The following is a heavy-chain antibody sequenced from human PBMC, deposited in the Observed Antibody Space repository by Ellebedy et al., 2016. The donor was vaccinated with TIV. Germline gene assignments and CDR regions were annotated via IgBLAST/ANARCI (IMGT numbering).Heavy chain of an antibody. CDR3: ARDSGGTFDY. D-gene: IGHD4-23*01. CDR2: IYHSGTT. CDR1: GYSISSGYF. J-gene: IGHJ4*02. V-gene: IGHV4-38-2*02. Sequence: MPSETLSLTCTVSGYSISSGYFWVWIRQPPGKGLEWIGSIYHSGTTYYNPSLKSRVTISVDTSKNHFSLKLNSVTAADTAVYYCARDSGGTFDYWGQGTPVTVSS.